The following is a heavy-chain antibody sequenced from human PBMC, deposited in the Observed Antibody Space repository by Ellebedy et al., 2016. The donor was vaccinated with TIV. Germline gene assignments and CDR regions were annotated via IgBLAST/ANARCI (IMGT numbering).Heavy chain of an antibody. V-gene: IGHV4-59*01. D-gene: IGHD2-2*01. CDR1: GGSISSYY. CDR2: IYYSGST. J-gene: IGHJ6*02. Sequence: SETLSLXXTVSGGSISSYYWSWIRQPQGKGLEWVGYIYYSGSTNYNPSLKSRVTISVDTSKNQFYLKLSSVTAADTAVYYCARADPPTCSSTSCYAWYYYYYYGMDVWGQGTTVTVSS. CDR3: ARADPPTCSSTSCYAWYYYYYYGMDV.